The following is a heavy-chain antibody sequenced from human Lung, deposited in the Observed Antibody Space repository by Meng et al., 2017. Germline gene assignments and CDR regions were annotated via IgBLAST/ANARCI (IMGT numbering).Heavy chain of an antibody. CDR2: IWYDGSNK. J-gene: IGHJ4*02. D-gene: IGHD6-13*01. V-gene: IGHV3-33*01. CDR3: ARGGWYSSSSRVDY. Sequence: QVDGVGSGGGVAQPGRSLRISCAASGFTFSSYGMHWVRQAPGKGLEWVAVIWYDGSNKYYADSVKGRFTISRDNSKNTLYLQMNSLRAEDTAVYYCARGGWYSSSSRVDYWGQGTLVTVSS. CDR1: GFTFSSYG.